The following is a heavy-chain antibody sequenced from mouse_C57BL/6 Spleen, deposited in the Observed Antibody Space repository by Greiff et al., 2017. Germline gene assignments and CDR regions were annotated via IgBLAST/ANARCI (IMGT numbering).Heavy chain of an antibody. V-gene: IGHV7-3*01. J-gene: IGHJ1*03. CDR1: GFTFTDYY. D-gene: IGHD2-14*01. CDR3: ARSSRVRCSYLYFDV. Sequence: EVKVEESGGGLVQPGGSLSLSCAASGFTFTDYYMSWVRQPPGKALEWLGFIRNKANGYTTEYNASVKGRFTISRDNSQSILYLQMNALRAEDSATYDCARSSRVRCSYLYFDVWGTGTTVTVSS. CDR2: IRNKANGYTT.